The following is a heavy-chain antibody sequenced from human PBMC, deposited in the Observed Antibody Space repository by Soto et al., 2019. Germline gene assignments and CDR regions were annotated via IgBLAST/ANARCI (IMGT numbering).Heavy chain of an antibody. D-gene: IGHD3-10*01. CDR3: ARDRSYGQGTYYNFYSGMDV. CDR2: IFHSGST. Sequence: SETLSLTCTVSGGSINSGDYYWTWVRQPPGKGLEWIGNIFHSGSTYYTPSLQSRVTISLDTSKNHFSLKLSSVTPADTAVYYCARDRSYGQGTYYNFYSGMDVWGQGTTVTVSS. CDR1: GGSINSGDYY. J-gene: IGHJ6*02. V-gene: IGHV4-30-4*01.